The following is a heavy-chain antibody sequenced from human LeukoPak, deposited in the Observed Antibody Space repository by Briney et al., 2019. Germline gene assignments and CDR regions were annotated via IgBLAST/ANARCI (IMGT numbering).Heavy chain of an antibody. CDR2: ISSSGSTI. V-gene: IGHV3-48*01. J-gene: IGHJ3*02. Sequence: PGGSLRLSCAASGFIFSSYSMNWVRQAPGKGLEWVSYISSSGSTIYYADSVKGRFTISRDNSKNTLYLQMNSLRAEDTAVYYCARDRNYYDSSGYLQVFAFDIWGQGTMVTVSS. CDR3: ARDRNYYDSSGYLQVFAFDI. CDR1: GFIFSSYS. D-gene: IGHD3-22*01.